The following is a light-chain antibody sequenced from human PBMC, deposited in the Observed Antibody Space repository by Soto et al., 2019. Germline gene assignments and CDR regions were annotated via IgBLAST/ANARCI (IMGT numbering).Light chain of an antibody. CDR2: EAS. CDR1: QTISSW. V-gene: IGKV1-5*01. CDR3: QQYNSYSEA. Sequence: DIEMTQSSYTLSASVGDRDHITSRASQTISSWLAWYQQKPGKAPKLLIYEASSLESGVPSRFSGSGSGTEFTLTISSLQPDDFATYYCQQYNSYSEAFGQGTKVDIK. J-gene: IGKJ1*01.